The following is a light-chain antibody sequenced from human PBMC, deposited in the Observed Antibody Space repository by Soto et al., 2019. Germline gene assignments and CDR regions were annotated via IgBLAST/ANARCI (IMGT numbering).Light chain of an antibody. Sequence: IQMTQSPSSLSVSVGXRVTITCRSSQTISRYLNLYQQRTGKATNXLIXSASSLQSGAQSRLSGSGSGKDFTLSIGRLQPEDFATYYCKQTYSSPPGAFGQGTKVDIK. J-gene: IGKJ1*01. V-gene: IGKV1-39*01. CDR1: QTISRY. CDR3: KQTYSSPPGA. CDR2: SAS.